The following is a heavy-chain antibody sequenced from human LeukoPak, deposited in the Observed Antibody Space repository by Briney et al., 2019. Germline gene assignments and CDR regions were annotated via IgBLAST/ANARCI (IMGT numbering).Heavy chain of an antibody. V-gene: IGHV1-18*04. Sequence: GASVKVSCKASGYTFTSYGISWVRQAPGQGLEWMGWISAYNGKTNYAQKLQGRVTMTTDTSTSTAYTELRSLRSDDTAVYYCAREYLSEFMVRGVGEFDYWGQGTLVTVSS. CDR2: ISAYNGKT. CDR3: AREYLSEFMVRGVGEFDY. D-gene: IGHD3-10*01. J-gene: IGHJ4*02. CDR1: GYTFTSYG.